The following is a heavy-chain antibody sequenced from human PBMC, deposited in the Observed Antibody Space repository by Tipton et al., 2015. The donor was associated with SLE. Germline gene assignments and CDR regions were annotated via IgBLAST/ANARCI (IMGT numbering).Heavy chain of an antibody. CDR2: VSGDGDST. V-gene: IGHV3-43*02. D-gene: IGHD5-12*01. CDR1: GFTFDDYA. CDR3: AREGLPNAFDM. Sequence: SLRLSCAASGFTFDDYAMHWVRQAPGKGLEWVSLVSGDGDSTNYAASVKGRFTISRDNTKNSLYLQMNSLRAEDTAVYYCAREGLPNAFDMWGQGTMVTVSS. J-gene: IGHJ3*02.